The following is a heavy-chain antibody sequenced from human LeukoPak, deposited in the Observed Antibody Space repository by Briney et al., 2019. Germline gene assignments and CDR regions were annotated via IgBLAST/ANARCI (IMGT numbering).Heavy chain of an antibody. Sequence: ASVKVSCKASGYTFTSYDINWVRQATGQGLEWMGWMNPNSGNTGYAQKFQGRVTMTRNTSISTAYMELSSLRSEDTAVYYCARGPSYYDFWSGYYSGIYFDYWGQGTLVTVSS. D-gene: IGHD3-3*01. J-gene: IGHJ4*02. V-gene: IGHV1-8*01. CDR1: GYTFTSYD. CDR2: MNPNSGNT. CDR3: ARGPSYYDFWSGYYSGIYFDY.